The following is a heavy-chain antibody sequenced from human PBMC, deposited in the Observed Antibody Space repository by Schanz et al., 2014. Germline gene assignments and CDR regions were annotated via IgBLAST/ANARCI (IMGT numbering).Heavy chain of an antibody. Sequence: QVQLVESGGGVVQPGRSLRLSCAASGFTFRGHAMHWVRQAPGKGLEWVTFIRFDGSDKYYADSVKGRFSVSRDNSKNTLYLQMNSLSAADTAVYYCAKDQLANYRGSGYNWFDPWGQGTLVTVSS. CDR1: GFTFRGHA. D-gene: IGHD3-10*01. J-gene: IGHJ5*02. V-gene: IGHV3-30*02. CDR2: IRFDGSDK. CDR3: AKDQLANYRGSGYNWFDP.